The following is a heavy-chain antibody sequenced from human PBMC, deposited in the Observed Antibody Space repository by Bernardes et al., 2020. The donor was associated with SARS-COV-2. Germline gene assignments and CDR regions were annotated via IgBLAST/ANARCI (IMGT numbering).Heavy chain of an antibody. CDR2: IYTSGST. CDR3: ASHDTLTGYNDY. J-gene: IGHJ4*02. CDR1: GGAISSAGYY. V-gene: IGHV4-61*02. D-gene: IGHD3-9*01. Sequence: SETLSLTCTVSGGAISSAGYYWSWILQPAGMGLEWIGRIYTSGSTDYNPSLKSRVTMSIDTSENQFSLKLSSVTAADTAMYYCASHDTLTGYNDYWGQGTLVTVSS.